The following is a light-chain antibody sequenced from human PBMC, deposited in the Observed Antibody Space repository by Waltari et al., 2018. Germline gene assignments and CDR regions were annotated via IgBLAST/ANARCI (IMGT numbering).Light chain of an antibody. V-gene: IGLV1-40*01. CDR3: QSYDSSLSALYV. CDR1: SSNIGAGYD. Sequence: QSVLTQPPSVSGAPGQRVTIPCTGSSSNIGAGYDVHWYQQLPGTAPKLLIYGNSNRPSGVPDRFSGSKSGTSASLAITGLQAEDEADYYCQSYDSSLSALYVFGTGTKVTVL. CDR2: GNS. J-gene: IGLJ1*01.